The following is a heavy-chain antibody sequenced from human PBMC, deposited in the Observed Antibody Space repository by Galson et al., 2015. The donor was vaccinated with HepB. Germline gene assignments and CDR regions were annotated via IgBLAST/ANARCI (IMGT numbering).Heavy chain of an antibody. Sequence: SVKVSCKASGGTFSSYTISWVRQAPGQGLEWMGWINTNTGNPTYAQGFTGRFVFSLDTSVSTAYLQISSLKAEDTAVYYCARGDRLLWFGELSEYFQHWGQGTLVTVSS. CDR1: GGTFSSYT. V-gene: IGHV7-4-1*02. CDR2: INTNTGNP. CDR3: ARGDRLLWFGELSEYFQH. J-gene: IGHJ1*01. D-gene: IGHD3-10*01.